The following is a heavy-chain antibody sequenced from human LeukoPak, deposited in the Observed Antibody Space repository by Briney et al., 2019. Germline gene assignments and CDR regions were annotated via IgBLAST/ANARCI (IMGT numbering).Heavy chain of an antibody. CDR2: IGTDGDT. Sequence: QTGGSLRLSCVASGFTLSSYDMHWVRQATGKGLEWVSSIGTDGDTYYSGSVKGRFTISRESAKNSVYLQMNSLRAGDTAVYYCARGGKGLGFDPWGQGALVTVSS. V-gene: IGHV3-13*01. D-gene: IGHD6-25*01. CDR3: ARGGKGLGFDP. J-gene: IGHJ5*02. CDR1: GFTLSSYD.